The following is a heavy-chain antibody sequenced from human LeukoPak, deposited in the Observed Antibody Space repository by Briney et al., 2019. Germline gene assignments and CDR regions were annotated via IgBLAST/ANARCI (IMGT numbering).Heavy chain of an antibody. CDR2: IYYSGST. D-gene: IGHD3-10*01. CDR3: ARDYIRDYYGSGSYYNDAFDI. V-gene: IGHV4-39*02. Sequence: PSETLSLTCTVSGGSISSSSYYWGWIRQPPGKGLEWIGSIYYSGSTYYNPSLKSRVTISVDTSKNQFSLKLSSVTAADTAVYYCARDYIRDYYGSGSYYNDAFDIWGQGTMVTVSS. J-gene: IGHJ3*02. CDR1: GGSISSSSYY.